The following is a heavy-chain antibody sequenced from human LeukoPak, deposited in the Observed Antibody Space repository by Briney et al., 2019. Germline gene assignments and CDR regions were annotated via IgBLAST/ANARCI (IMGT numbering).Heavy chain of an antibody. CDR2: MSYDGSNK. CDR1: GFTFGSYA. CDR3: ARDHIPAANQFDY. J-gene: IGHJ4*02. V-gene: IGHV3-30*04. D-gene: IGHD2-2*01. Sequence: GRSLRLSCAASGFTFGSYAMHWVRQAPGKGLEWVAIMSYDGSNKYYADSVKGRFTISRDNSKSTLYLQMNSLRPEDTAVYYCARDHIPAANQFDYWGQGTLVTVSS.